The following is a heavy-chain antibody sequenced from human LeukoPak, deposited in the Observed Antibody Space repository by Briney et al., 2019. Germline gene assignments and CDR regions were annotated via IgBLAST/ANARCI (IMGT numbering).Heavy chain of an antibody. D-gene: IGHD6-6*01. CDR1: GFTFSTYW. Sequence: GGSLRLSCTASGFTFSTYWMIWARQAPGKGLEWVANINQDGSKVYYAGSVEGRFTISRDNAKDSLLLQMNSLRAEYTALYYCASSSYSSSSFWGQGTLVTVSS. CDR2: INQDGSKV. V-gene: IGHV3-7*01. CDR3: ASSSYSSSSF. J-gene: IGHJ4*02.